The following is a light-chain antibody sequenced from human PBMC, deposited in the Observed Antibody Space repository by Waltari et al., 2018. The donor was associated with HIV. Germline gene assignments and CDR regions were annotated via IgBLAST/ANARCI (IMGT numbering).Light chain of an antibody. J-gene: IGKJ4*01. CDR3: QQAQSCPHT. CDR1: RDISTS. CDR2: NAL. Sequence: DIQMAQSPSNVSAFVGGTVTITCRASRDISTSLAWYQFRPGRPPKLLIYNALQLETGVPSRFGGAGSGTEFTLTITSLQPEDFATYFCQQAQSCPHTFGGGTRVGI. V-gene: IGKV1-12*01.